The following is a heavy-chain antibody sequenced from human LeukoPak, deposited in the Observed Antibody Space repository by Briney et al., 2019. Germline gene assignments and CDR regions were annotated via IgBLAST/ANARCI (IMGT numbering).Heavy chain of an antibody. CDR2: IYTSVNT. Sequence: PSETLSLTCTLAAGYSGSAYCSWIRPPAGKGLEWIGRIYTSVNTEYNPSLKSRVTMSVDMSTSQFSLRLTSVTAADTAVYYCAREADYGDYSKSFYYMDVWGKGTTVTVSS. D-gene: IGHD4-17*01. CDR3: AREADYGDYSKSFYYMDV. CDR1: AGYSGSAY. J-gene: IGHJ6*03. V-gene: IGHV4-4*07.